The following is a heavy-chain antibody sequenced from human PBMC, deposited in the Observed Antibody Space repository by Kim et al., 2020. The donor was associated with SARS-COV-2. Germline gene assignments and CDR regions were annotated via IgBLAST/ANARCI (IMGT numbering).Heavy chain of an antibody. CDR3: ARGRDRGGRDP. Sequence: SETLSLTCAVYGGSFSGYYWSWIRQPPGKGLEWIGEINHSGSTNYNPSLKSRVTISVDTSKNQFSLKLSSVTAADTAVYYFARGRDRGGRDPWGQGTLVTVSS. J-gene: IGHJ5*02. CDR2: INHSGST. V-gene: IGHV4-34*01. CDR1: GGSFSGYY.